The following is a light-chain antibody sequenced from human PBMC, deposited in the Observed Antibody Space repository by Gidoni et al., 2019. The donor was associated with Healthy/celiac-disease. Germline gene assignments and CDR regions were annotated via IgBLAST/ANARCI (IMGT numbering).Light chain of an antibody. CDR2: GAS. J-gene: IGKJ5*01. Sequence: EIAMTQSPATLSVSPGERATLSCRASQSVSSNLAWYQQKPGQAPRLLIYGASTRAAGIPARFSGSGSGTEFTLTISSLQSEDFAVYYCQQYNNWLITFGQGTRLGIK. V-gene: IGKV3-15*01. CDR3: QQYNNWLIT. CDR1: QSVSSN.